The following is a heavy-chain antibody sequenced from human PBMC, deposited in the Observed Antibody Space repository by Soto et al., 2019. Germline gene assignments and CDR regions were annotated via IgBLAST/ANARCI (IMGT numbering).Heavy chain of an antibody. D-gene: IGHD3-10*01. CDR2: INHSGST. CDR3: ARGTGSGSWASGDWFDP. Sequence: LSLTCAVYGGSFSGYYWSWIRQPPGKGLEWIGEINHSGSTNYNPSLKSRVTISVDTSKNQFSLKLSSVTAADTAVYYCARGTGSGSWASGDWFDPWGQGTLVTVSS. V-gene: IGHV4-34*01. CDR1: GGSFSGYY. J-gene: IGHJ5*02.